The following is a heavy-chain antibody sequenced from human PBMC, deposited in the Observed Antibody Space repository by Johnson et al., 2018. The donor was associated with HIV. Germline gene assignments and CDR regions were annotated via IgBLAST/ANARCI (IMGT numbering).Heavy chain of an antibody. J-gene: IGHJ3*02. CDR1: GFTFDDYA. CDR3: AREYDAFDI. Sequence: VQLVESGGGLVQPGRSLRLSCAASGFTFDDYAMHWVRQAPGKGLEWVANIKQDGSEKYYVDSVKGRFTISRDNAKNSLYLQMNSLRAEDTAVYYCAREYDAFDIWGQGTMVTVSS. V-gene: IGHV3-7*01. CDR2: IKQDGSEK.